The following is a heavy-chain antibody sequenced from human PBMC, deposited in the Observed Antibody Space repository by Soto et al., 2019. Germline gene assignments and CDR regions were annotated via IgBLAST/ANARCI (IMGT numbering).Heavy chain of an antibody. J-gene: IGHJ4*02. Sequence: ASVKVSCKASGYTFTSYYMHWVRQAPGQGLEWMGIINPSGGSTSYAQKFQGRVTMTRDTSTSTVYMELSSLRSEDTAVYYCARDRAYYDFWSGSPPPLYYFDYWGQGTPVTVSS. CDR2: INPSGGST. D-gene: IGHD3-3*01. CDR1: GYTFTSYY. CDR3: ARDRAYYDFWSGSPPPLYYFDY. V-gene: IGHV1-46*01.